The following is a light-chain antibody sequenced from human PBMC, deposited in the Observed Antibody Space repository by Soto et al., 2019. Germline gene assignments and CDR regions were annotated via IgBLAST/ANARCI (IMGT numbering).Light chain of an antibody. CDR3: SSYTSGSLYV. CDR2: DVS. CDR1: SSDVGGYNY. J-gene: IGLJ1*01. Sequence: QSALTQPASVSGSPGQSIAISCTGTSSDVGGYNYVSWYQQHPGKAPKVMIYDVSNQPSGVSDRFSGSKSGNTASLTISGLQADDEADYYCSSYTSGSLYVFGTGTKVTVL. V-gene: IGLV2-14*01.